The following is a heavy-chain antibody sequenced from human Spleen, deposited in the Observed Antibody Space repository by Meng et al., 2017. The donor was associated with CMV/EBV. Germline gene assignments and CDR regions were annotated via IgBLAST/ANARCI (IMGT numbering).Heavy chain of an antibody. CDR2: IRYDGSNK. CDR3: TTGGSERYQLPMEAIY. CDR1: GFTFSSYG. J-gene: IGHJ4*02. Sequence: GGSLRLSCAASGFTFSSYGMHWVRQAPGKGLEWVAFIRYDGSNKYYADSVKGRFTISRDNSKNTLYLQMNSLKTEDTAVYYCTTGGSERYQLPMEAIYWGQGTLVTVSS. V-gene: IGHV3-30*02. D-gene: IGHD2-2*01.